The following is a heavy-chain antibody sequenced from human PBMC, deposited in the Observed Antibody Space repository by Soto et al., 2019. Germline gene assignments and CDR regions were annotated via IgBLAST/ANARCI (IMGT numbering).Heavy chain of an antibody. D-gene: IGHD3-22*01. J-gene: IGHJ4*02. V-gene: IGHV3-33*01. CDR3: ARYYDSSGYYLDY. CDR1: GFTFSSYG. CDR2: IWYDGSNK. Sequence: PGGSLRLSCAASGFTFSSYGMHWVRQAPGKGLEWVAVIWYDGSNKYYADSVKGRFTISRDNSKNTLYLQMNSLRAEDTAVYYCARYYDSSGYYLDYWGQGTLVTVSS.